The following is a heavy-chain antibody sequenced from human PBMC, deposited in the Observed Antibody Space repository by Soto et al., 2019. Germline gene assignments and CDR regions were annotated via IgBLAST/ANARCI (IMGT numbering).Heavy chain of an antibody. D-gene: IGHD6-19*01. Sequence: GGSLRLSCVASGFTFSNYAMSWVRQAPGKGLEWVSSISGGGGRTYYADSVKGRFTISRDNSMDTLYLQMNSMRAEDTAVYYCAKDTSGWYKDNWGQGTLVTVSS. V-gene: IGHV3-23*01. CDR2: ISGGGGRT. CDR1: GFTFSNYA. CDR3: AKDTSGWYKDN. J-gene: IGHJ4*02.